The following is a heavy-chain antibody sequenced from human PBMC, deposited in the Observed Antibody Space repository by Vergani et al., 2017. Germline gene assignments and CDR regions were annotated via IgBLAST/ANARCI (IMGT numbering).Heavy chain of an antibody. J-gene: IGHJ4*02. CDR3: ARGRWMGPSDY. CDR1: GYTLTELS. V-gene: IGHV1-18*01. Sequence: QVQLVQSGAEVKKPGASVKVSCKVSGYTLTELSMHWVRQAPGKGLEWMGWISAYNGNTNYAQKLQGRVTMTTDTSTSTAYMELRSLRSDDTAVYYCARGRWMGPSDYWGQGTLVTVSS. D-gene: IGHD5-12*01. CDR2: ISAYNGNT.